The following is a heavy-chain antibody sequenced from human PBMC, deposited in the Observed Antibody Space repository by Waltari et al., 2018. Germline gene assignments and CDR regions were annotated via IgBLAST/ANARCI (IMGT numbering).Heavy chain of an antibody. Sequence: EVQLVESGGGLVQPGRSLRLSYTASGFTFGDYAMSWVRQAPGKGLEWVGFIRSKAYGGTTEYAASVKGRFTISRDDSKSIAYLQMNSLKTEDTAVYYCTRNSPDYYDSRYFDYWGQGTLVTVSS. CDR3: TRNSPDYYDSRYFDY. D-gene: IGHD3-22*01. CDR2: IRSKAYGGTT. J-gene: IGHJ4*02. CDR1: GFTFGDYA. V-gene: IGHV3-49*04.